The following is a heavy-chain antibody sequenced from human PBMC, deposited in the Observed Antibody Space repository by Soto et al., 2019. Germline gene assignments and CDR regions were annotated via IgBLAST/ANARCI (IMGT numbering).Heavy chain of an antibody. CDR2: INHSGST. Sequence: PSETLSLTCAVYGGSFSGYYWSWIRQPPGKGLEWIGEINHSGSTNYNPSLKSRVTISVDTSKNQFSLKLSSVTAADTAVYYCARVRPWFDPWGQGTLVTVSS. J-gene: IGHJ5*02. CDR3: ARVRPWFDP. CDR1: GGSFSGYY. V-gene: IGHV4-34*01.